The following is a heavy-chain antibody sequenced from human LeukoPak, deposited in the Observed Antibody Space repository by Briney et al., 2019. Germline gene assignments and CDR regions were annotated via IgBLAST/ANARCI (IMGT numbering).Heavy chain of an antibody. CDR1: GFTHDVDG. Sequence: PGGSLRLSGAASGFTHDVDGMSWVRPPPGKGLDWDSGIYWLGDHTGHAHSVTGRHTISRDNAKNSLYLQMNSLRAEDTALYHCARDREPYGDYYYGMDVWGQGTTVTVSS. J-gene: IGHJ6*02. D-gene: IGHD4-17*01. V-gene: IGHV3-20*01. CDR2: IYWLGDHT. CDR3: ARDREPYGDYYYGMDV.